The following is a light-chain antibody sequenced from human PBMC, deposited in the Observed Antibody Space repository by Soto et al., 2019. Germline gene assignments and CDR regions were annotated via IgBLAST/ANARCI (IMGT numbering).Light chain of an antibody. V-gene: IGKV1-5*03. CDR1: QSINRW. CDR3: QQYSTYPYI. CDR2: KAS. Sequence: DIQMTQSPSTLSASVGDRVTITCRASQSINRWLAWYQQKPGKAPKLLIYKASSLESGVPSRFSGGGIGTEFSLSISSLQADDFATYYCQQYSTYPYIFGQGTKVDNK. J-gene: IGKJ2*01.